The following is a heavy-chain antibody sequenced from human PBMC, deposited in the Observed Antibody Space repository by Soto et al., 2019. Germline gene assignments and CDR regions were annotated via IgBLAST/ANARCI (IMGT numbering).Heavy chain of an antibody. D-gene: IGHD3-22*01. J-gene: IGHJ4*02. CDR1: GYSFTNFH. CDR2: IDPSGGIT. CDR3: ARDVLGHDNYETIGYYFDH. Sequence: QVQLSQFGAEVKKPGASVKVSCKASGYSFTNFHIHWVRQAPGQGLEWMGMIDPSGGITRDAQRLQGRITMTRDASTSTVYMELRSLTSEDTAVYYCARDVLGHDNYETIGYYFDHWGQGTLVTVSS. V-gene: IGHV1-46*01.